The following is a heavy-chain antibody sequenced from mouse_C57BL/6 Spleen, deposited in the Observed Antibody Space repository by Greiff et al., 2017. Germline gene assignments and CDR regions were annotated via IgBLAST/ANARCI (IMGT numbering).Heavy chain of an antibody. J-gene: IGHJ2*01. V-gene: IGHV1-80*01. CDR3: ARSDDGYYEDY. CDR2: IYPGDGDT. CDR1: GYAFSSYW. D-gene: IGHD2-3*01. Sequence: VQLQQSGAELVKPGASVKISCKASGYAFSSYWMNWVKQRPGKGLEWIGQIYPGDGDTNYNGKFKGKATLTADKSSSTAYLKLSSLTSEDSAVYFCARSDDGYYEDYWGQGTTLTVSS.